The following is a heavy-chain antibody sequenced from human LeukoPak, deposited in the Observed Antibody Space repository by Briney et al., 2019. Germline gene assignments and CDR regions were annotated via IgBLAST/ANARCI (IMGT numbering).Heavy chain of an antibody. D-gene: IGHD3-22*01. CDR3: ARAPYYYDSSGDQYYLDY. CDR1: GGSISSYY. CDR2: IYYSGST. J-gene: IGHJ4*02. V-gene: IGHV4-59*08. Sequence: SETLSLTCTVSGGSISSYYWSWIRHPPGKGLEWIGYIYYSGSTNYNPSLKSRVTMSVDTSKSQFSLKLSSVTAADTAVYYCARAPYYYDSSGDQYYLDYWGQGTLVTVSS.